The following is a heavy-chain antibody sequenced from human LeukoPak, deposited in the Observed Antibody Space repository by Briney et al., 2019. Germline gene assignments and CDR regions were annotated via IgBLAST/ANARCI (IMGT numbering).Heavy chain of an antibody. Sequence: ASVKVSCKASGYSITGYYMHWVRQAPGQGLEWMGWINPNSGGTNYAQKFQGRVTMTRDTSITTAYMELSRLRSDDTAVYYCARDLDYYGSGSFFNIWGQGTMVTVSS. CDR2: INPNSGGT. CDR1: GYSITGYY. J-gene: IGHJ3*02. V-gene: IGHV1-2*02. CDR3: ARDLDYYGSGSFFNI. D-gene: IGHD3-10*01.